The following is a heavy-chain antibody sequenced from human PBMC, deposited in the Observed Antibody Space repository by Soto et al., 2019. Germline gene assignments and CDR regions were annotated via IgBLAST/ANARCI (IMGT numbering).Heavy chain of an antibody. CDR1: GGSVSSDRYL. V-gene: IGHV4-39*01. CDR3: SIHDDYRSTPLGFHL. D-gene: IGHD5-12*01. Sequence: QLLLQESGPRLVKPSATLSLKCTVAGGSVSSDRYLWGWIRQPPGKGLEWIGSIRYSATTNVTTISNPPHRGRVTISLDTSAHEFSLRLTSLTATDTAVYYFSIHDDYRSTPLGFHLWGQGTLVTVSS. J-gene: IGHJ3*01. CDR2: IRYSATTNVTT.